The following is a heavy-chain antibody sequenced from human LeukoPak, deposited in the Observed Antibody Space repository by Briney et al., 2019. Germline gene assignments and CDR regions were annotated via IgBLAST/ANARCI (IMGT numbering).Heavy chain of an antibody. CDR2: IRYDGSNK. CDR1: GFTFSSYG. D-gene: IGHD2-21*01. CDR3: SYCGGDCYFSFDY. J-gene: IGHJ4*02. Sequence: GGSLRLSCAASGFTFSSYGMHWVRQAPGKGLEWVAFIRYDGSNKYYADSVKGRFTISGDNSKNTLYLQMNSLRAEDTAVYYCSYCGGDCYFSFDYWGQGTLVTVSS. V-gene: IGHV3-30*02.